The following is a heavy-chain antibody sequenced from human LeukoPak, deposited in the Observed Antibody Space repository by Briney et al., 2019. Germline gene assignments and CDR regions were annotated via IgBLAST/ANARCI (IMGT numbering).Heavy chain of an antibody. J-gene: IGHJ4*02. CDR2: VSDDGYTK. CDR1: RVTFNNYA. V-gene: IGHV3-30*09. Sequence: PGGSLRLSCAASRVTFNNYALHWVRQAPGKGLEWLAAVSDDGYTKYYVDSVKGRFAISRDNSNNTLYLQMNSLRPDDTAVYYCAREGIYFDSWGQGSLVTVSS. CDR3: AREGIYFDS. D-gene: IGHD3-10*01.